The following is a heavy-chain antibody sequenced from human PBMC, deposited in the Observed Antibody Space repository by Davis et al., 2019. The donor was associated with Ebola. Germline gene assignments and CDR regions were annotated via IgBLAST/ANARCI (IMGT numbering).Heavy chain of an antibody. V-gene: IGHV1-3*01. CDR3: ARAPQPIVGADDFDY. Sequence: ASVKVSCKASGYTFTSYAMHWVRQAPGQRLEWMGWINAGNGNTKYSQKFQGRVTITRDTSASTAYMELSSLRSEDTAVYYCARAPQPIVGADDFDYWGQGTLVTVSS. CDR2: INAGNGNT. D-gene: IGHD1-26*01. CDR1: GYTFTSYA. J-gene: IGHJ4*02.